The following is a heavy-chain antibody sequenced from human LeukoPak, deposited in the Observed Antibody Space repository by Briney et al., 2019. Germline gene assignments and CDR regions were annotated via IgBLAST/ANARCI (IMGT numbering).Heavy chain of an antibody. V-gene: IGHV3-23*01. CDR3: ARGVYWSLDY. CDR1: GFIFNTNG. D-gene: IGHD1-1*01. CDR2: IAGGDEST. Sequence: PGGSLRLSCAISGFIFNTNGMNWGRQSPGKGLEWLATIAGGDESTYYADSVKGRFAISRDNSKNTVFLHMNSLRVEDTAVYYCARGVYWSLDYWGQGTPVTVSS. J-gene: IGHJ4*02.